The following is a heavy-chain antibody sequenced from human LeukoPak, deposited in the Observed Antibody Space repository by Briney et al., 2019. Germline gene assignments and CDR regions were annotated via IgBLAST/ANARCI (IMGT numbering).Heavy chain of an antibody. V-gene: IGHV3-30*02. J-gene: IGHJ6*03. CDR3: AKGSKEVLFTRDHYMDV. CDR2: IRYDGSSN. CDR1: GFTFSSYA. Sequence: PGGSLRLSCAASGFTFSSYAMHWVRQAPGKGLEWVTFIRYDGSSNYADSVKGRFTISRDNSKNTLYLQMNSLRAEDTAVYYCAKGSKEVLFTRDHYMDVWGKGTTVTISS. D-gene: IGHD3-3*01.